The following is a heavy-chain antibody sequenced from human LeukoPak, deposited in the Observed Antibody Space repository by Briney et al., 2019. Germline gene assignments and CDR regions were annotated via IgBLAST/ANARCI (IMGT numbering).Heavy chain of an antibody. Sequence: GGSLRLSCAASGFTFSSYAMHWVRQAPGKGLEWVSAISGSGGSTYYADSVKGRFTISRDNSKNTLYLQMNSLRAEDTAVYYCAKDASVYDYVWGSYRYVPYYFDYWGQGTLVTVSS. CDR2: ISGSGGST. D-gene: IGHD3-16*02. CDR3: AKDASVYDYVWGSYRYVPYYFDY. J-gene: IGHJ4*02. CDR1: GFTFSSYA. V-gene: IGHV3-23*01.